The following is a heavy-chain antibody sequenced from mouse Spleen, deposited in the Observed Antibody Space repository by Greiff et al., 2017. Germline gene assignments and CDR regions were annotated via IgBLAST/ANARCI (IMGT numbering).Heavy chain of an antibody. V-gene: IGHV1-62-2*01. CDR2: FYPGSGSI. CDR3: ARHEDGVRRDYYAMDY. CDR1: GYTFPEYT. J-gene: IGHJ4*01. D-gene: IGHD2-14*01. Sequence: QVQLQQSGAELVKPGASVKLSCKASGYTFPEYTIHWVKQRSGQGLEWIGWFYPGSGSIKYNEKFKDKATLTADKSSSTVYMELSRLTSEDSAVYFCARHEDGVRRDYYAMDYWGQGTSVTVSS.